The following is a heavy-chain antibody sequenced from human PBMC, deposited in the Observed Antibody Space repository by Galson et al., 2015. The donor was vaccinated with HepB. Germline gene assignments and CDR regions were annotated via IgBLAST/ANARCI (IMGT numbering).Heavy chain of an antibody. V-gene: IGHV1-24*01. J-gene: IGHJ3*02. CDR3: ATERPPRTHSNPLDI. D-gene: IGHD6-13*01. Sequence: SVKVSCKVSGYSLTELSMHWVRQAPGKGLEWVGGFDPAAGETIYAQRFQGRVTMTEDRSSDTAYMELSSLRSEDTAVYYCATERPPRTHSNPLDIWGQGTMVTVSS. CDR1: GYSLTELS. CDR2: FDPAAGET.